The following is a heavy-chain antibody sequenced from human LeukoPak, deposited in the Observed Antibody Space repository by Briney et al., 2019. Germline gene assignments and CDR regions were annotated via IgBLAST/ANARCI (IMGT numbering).Heavy chain of an antibody. D-gene: IGHD1-26*01. Sequence: PSETLSLTCTVSGGSISSSSYYWSWIRQPAGKGLEWIGRVYFSGSTLYNPSLQSRVTMSVDTSKNQFSLRLSSVTAADTALYYCARTSASGGTFFDFWGQGTLVTVSS. V-gene: IGHV4-61*02. J-gene: IGHJ4*02. CDR2: VYFSGST. CDR1: GGSISSSSYY. CDR3: ARTSASGGTFFDF.